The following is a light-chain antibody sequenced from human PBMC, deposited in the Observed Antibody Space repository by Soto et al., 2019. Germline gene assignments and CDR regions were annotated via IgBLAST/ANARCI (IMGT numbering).Light chain of an antibody. Sequence: EIVLTQSPGTLSLSPGERATLSCRASQSFSSNSLVWYQQKPGQAPRLLIYGASSRATGVPDRFSGSGSGTDFTLTINGLQAEDVAVYYCQQYYSLWTFGQGTKVDIK. CDR1: QSFSSNS. V-gene: IGKV3-20*01. CDR3: QQYYSLWT. J-gene: IGKJ1*01. CDR2: GAS.